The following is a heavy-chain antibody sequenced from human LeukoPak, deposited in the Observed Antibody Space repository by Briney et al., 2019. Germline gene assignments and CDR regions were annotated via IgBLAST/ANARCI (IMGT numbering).Heavy chain of an antibody. V-gene: IGHV3-23*01. Sequence: GGSLRLSCAASGFSFSNYAMSWVRQAPGKGLERVSGITASGDNTYYADSVKGRFNISRDNSKSTLYLQMNSLRAEDTAVYYCATGYQYYDYYYMDVWGKGTTVTISS. D-gene: IGHD6-25*01. CDR3: ATGYQYYDYYYMDV. CDR2: ITASGDNT. CDR1: GFSFSNYA. J-gene: IGHJ6*03.